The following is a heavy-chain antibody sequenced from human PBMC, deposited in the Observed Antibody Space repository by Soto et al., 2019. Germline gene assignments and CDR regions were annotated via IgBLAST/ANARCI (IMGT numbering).Heavy chain of an antibody. CDR2: IYYSGST. J-gene: IGHJ5*02. D-gene: IGHD2-2*01. Sequence: PSETLSLTCTVSGGSISSGGYYWSWIRQHPGKGLEWIGYIYYSGSTYYNPSLKSRVTISVDTSKNQFSLKLSSVTAADTAVYYCARAIYCVVVPAAPPNWFAPWGQGAPVTVSS. CDR1: GGSISSGGYY. CDR3: ARAIYCVVVPAAPPNWFAP. V-gene: IGHV4-31*03.